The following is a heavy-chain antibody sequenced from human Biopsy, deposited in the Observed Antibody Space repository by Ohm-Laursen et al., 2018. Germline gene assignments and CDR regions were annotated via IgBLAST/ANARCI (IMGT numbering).Heavy chain of an antibody. CDR1: GFSFSDYY. V-gene: IGHV3-11*01. D-gene: IGHD5-24*01. Sequence: SLRLSCAASGFSFSDYYMIWIRQAPGKGLEWVSYTSSSGRTMYYADSVKGRFTISRDNANKSLYLQMNSLRAEDTAVYYCATTRSFDNWGQETLVTVSS. CDR2: TSSSGRTM. J-gene: IGHJ4*02. CDR3: ATTRSFDN.